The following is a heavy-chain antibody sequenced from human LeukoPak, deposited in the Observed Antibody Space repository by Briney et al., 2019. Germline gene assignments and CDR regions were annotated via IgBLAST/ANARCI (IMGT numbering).Heavy chain of an antibody. CDR3: AKMRGDILTGYHRGWFDP. D-gene: IGHD3-9*01. CDR2: ISGSGGST. CDR1: GFTFSSYA. J-gene: IGHJ5*02. V-gene: IGHV3-23*01. Sequence: GGSLRLSCAASGFTFSSYAMSWVRQAPGKGLEWVSAISGSGGSTYYADSVKGRFTISRDNSKNTLYLQMNSLRAEDTAVYYCAKMRGDILTGYHRGWFDPWGQGTLVTVSS.